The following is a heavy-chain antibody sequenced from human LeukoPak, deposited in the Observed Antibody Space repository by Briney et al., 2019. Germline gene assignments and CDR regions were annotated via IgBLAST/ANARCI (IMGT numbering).Heavy chain of an antibody. V-gene: IGHV1-2*02. Sequence: ASVKVSCKASGYTFTGYYMHWVRQAPGQGLEWMGWINPNSGGTNYAQKFQGRVTMTRDTSISTAYMELSRLRSDDTAVYYCARAGDYCSSTSCHSPLDYWGQGTLVTVYS. D-gene: IGHD2-2*01. CDR3: ARAGDYCSSTSCHSPLDY. CDR2: INPNSGGT. CDR1: GYTFTGYY. J-gene: IGHJ4*02.